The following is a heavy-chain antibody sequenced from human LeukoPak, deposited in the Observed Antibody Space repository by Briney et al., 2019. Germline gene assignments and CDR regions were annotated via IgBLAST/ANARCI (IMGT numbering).Heavy chain of an antibody. CDR1: GFTFSDYY. CDR3: AKDNKAGYSYGTLDY. CDR2: ISSSGSTI. V-gene: IGHV3-11*01. D-gene: IGHD5-18*01. Sequence: GGSLRLSCAASGFTFSDYYMSWIRQAPGKGLEWVSYISSSGSTIYYADSVKGRFTISRDNAKNSLYLQMNSLRAEDTALYYCAKDNKAGYSYGTLDYWGQGTLVTVSS. J-gene: IGHJ4*02.